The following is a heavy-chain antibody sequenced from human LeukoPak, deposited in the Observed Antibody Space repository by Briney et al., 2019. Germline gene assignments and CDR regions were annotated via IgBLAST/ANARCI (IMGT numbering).Heavy chain of an antibody. CDR1: GGSISSGSYY. D-gene: IGHD6-13*01. V-gene: IGHV4-61*10. CDR3: LTTKAGIAAAGADDY. CDR2: IYYSGST. Sequence: SETLSLTCTVSGGSISSGSYYWSWIRQPAGKGLEWIGYIYYSGSTYYNPSLKSRVTISVDTSKNQFSLKLSSVTAADTAVYYCLTTKAGIAAAGADDYWGQGTLVTVSS. J-gene: IGHJ4*02.